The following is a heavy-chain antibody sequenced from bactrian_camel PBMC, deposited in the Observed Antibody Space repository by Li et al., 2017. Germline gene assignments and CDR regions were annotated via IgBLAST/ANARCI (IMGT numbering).Heavy chain of an antibody. V-gene: IGHV3S53*01. CDR1: GYRYSTAT. CDR3: AARCNSDSRGAPYGCNY. Sequence: HVQLVESGGGSVQTGESLRLSCAGSGYRYSTATMAWFRQAAGKEREGLATLDWRGITAYADSVKGRFTISQDNAKNAVYLQMNSLKIEDTAMYYCAARCNSDSRGAPYGCNYWGQGTQVTVS. D-gene: IGHD3*01. J-gene: IGHJ4*01. CDR2: LDWRGIT.